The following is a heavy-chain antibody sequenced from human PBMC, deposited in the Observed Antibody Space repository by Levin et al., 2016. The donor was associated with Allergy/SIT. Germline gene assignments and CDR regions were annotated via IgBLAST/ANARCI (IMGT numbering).Heavy chain of an antibody. CDR2: ISYDGSNK. CDR3: ARGGGTEMYYSYMDV. Sequence: VRQAPGKGLEWVAVISYDGSNKYYADSVKGRFTISRDNSKNTLYLQVNSLRAEDTAVYYCARGGGTEMYYSYMDVWGKGTTVTVSS. D-gene: IGHD2-15*01. V-gene: IGHV3-30-3*01. J-gene: IGHJ6*03.